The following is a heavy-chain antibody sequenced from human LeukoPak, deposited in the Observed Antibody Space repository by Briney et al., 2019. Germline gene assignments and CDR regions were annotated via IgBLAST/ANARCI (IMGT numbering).Heavy chain of an antibody. CDR1: GYTFTCYY. V-gene: IGHV1-2*06. D-gene: IGHD5-18*01. CDR3: ARFVDTAMDAFDI. CDR2: INPNSGGT. Sequence: GASVKVSCKASGYTFTCYYMHWVRQAPGQGLEWMGRINPNSGGTNYAQKFQGRVTMTRDTSISTAYMELSRLRSDDTAVYYCARFVDTAMDAFDIWGQGTMVTASS. J-gene: IGHJ3*02.